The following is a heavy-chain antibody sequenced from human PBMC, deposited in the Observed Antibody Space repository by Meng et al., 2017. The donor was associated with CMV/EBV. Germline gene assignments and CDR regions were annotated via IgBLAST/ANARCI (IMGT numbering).Heavy chain of an antibody. CDR2: ISAYNGNT. J-gene: IGHJ6*02. V-gene: IGHV1-18*01. CDR3: ARDNTIFGVVTIYYYGMDV. Sequence: ASVKVSCKASGYTFTSYGISWVRQAPGQGLEWMGWISAYNGNTNYAQKLQGRVTMTTDTSTSTAYMELGSLRSDDTAVYYCARDNTIFGVVTIYYYGMDVWGQGTTVTVSS. D-gene: IGHD3-3*01. CDR1: GYTFTSYG.